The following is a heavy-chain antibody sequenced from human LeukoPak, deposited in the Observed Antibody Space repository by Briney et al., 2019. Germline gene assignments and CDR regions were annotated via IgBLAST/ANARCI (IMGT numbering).Heavy chain of an antibody. J-gene: IGHJ4*02. D-gene: IGHD2-2*01. CDR1: GFTVSSNY. V-gene: IGHV3-53*01. CDR2: IYSGGST. Sequence: PGGSVRLSCAASGFTVSSNYMNWVRQAPGKGLEWVSVIYSGGSTYYADSVKGRFTISRDNSKNTLYLQMNSLRAEDTAVYYCAKDQGSSFTIDYWGQGTLVTVSS. CDR3: AKDQGSSFTIDY.